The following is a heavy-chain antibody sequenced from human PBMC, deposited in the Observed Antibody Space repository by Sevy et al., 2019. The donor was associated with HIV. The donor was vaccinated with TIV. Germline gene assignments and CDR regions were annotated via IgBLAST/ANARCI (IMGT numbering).Heavy chain of an antibody. CDR3: AKDINRGCDGXNCYPYYYYFYGLDV. J-gene: IGHJ6*02. Sequence: GGSLRLSCAASGFPFNDHALHWVRQVPGKGLEWVSGISWNSRNVGYADSVKGRFTISRDNANHFLYLEMNSLRPEDTAFYYCAKDINRGCDGXNCYPYYYYFYGLDVXGQGTTVTVSS. V-gene: IGHV3-9*01. CDR1: GFPFNDHA. CDR2: ISWNSRNV. D-gene: IGHD2-21*01.